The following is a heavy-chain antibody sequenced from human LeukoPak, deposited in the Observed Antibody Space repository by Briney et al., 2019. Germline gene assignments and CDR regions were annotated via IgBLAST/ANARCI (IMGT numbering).Heavy chain of an antibody. CDR1: GGSISSYY. J-gene: IGHJ5*02. D-gene: IGHD6-19*01. CDR3: ARADYSSGRNDWFDP. V-gene: IGHV4-59*01. CDR2: IYYSGST. Sequence: KPSETLSLTCPVSGGSISSYYWSWIRPPPGKGLEWIGDIYYSGSTNYNPSLKSRVTISVDTSKNQFSLKLSSVTAADTAVYYCARADYSSGRNDWFDPWGQGALVTVSS.